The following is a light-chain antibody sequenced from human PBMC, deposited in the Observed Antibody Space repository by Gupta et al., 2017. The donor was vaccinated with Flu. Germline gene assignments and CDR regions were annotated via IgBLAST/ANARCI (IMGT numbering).Light chain of an antibody. CDR1: QGIGSY. J-gene: IGKJ4*01. V-gene: IGKV1-27*01. CDR2: AAS. Sequence: PSSLSSYVGYTVTISCRASQGIGSYLAWYQQQSGKVPKLLIYAASALQSGVPSRFSGSGSGTDFTLTITSLQPEDVATYYCQKYNSAPPAFGGGTKVE. CDR3: QKYNSAPPA.